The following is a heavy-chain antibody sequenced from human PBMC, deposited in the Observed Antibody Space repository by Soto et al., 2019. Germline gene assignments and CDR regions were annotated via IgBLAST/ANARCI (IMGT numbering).Heavy chain of an antibody. CDR3: AKDRGYYYDDLPDAFDI. CDR2: ISYDGSNK. D-gene: IGHD3-22*01. J-gene: IGHJ3*02. CDR1: GFTFSSYG. Sequence: QVQLVESGGGVIQPGRSLRLSCAASGFTFSSYGMHWDRQAPGKALEWVAVISYDGSNKYYADSVKGRFTISRDNSKNTLYLQMNSLRAEDTAVYYCAKDRGYYYDDLPDAFDIWGQGTMVTVSS. V-gene: IGHV3-30*18.